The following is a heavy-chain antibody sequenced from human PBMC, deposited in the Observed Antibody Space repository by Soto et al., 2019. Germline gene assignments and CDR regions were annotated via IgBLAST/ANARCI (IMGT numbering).Heavy chain of an antibody. CDR3: ARAEIVWSGYYPFYYYYGMDV. CDR1: GGSISSGDYY. Sequence: QVQLQESGPGLVKPSQTLSLTCTVSGGSISSGDYYWSWLRQPPGKGLEWIGYIYYSGSTYYNPSLKSRVTIAVDTSKNQCSLKLSSVTAADTAVYYCARAEIVWSGYYPFYYYYGMDVWGQGTTVTVSS. V-gene: IGHV4-30-4*01. CDR2: IYYSGST. D-gene: IGHD3-3*01. J-gene: IGHJ6*02.